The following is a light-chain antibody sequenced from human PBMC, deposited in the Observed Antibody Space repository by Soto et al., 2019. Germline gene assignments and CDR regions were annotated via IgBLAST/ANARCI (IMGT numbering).Light chain of an antibody. Sequence: IQLTQSPSSLSASVGDRVTITCRASQGISSYLGWYQQKPGKAPNLLIYDASTLHSGVPSRFSGGGSGTEFTLTISSLQPDDFATYYCQQYNSYSTFGQGTKVDI. V-gene: IGKV1-9*01. CDR3: QQYNSYST. J-gene: IGKJ1*01. CDR1: QGISSY. CDR2: DAS.